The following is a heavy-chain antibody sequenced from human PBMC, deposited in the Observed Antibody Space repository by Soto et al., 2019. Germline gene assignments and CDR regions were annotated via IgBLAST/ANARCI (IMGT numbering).Heavy chain of an antibody. D-gene: IGHD2-2*01. CDR3: ARSQGSSTSLENYYYYYYGMDG. V-gene: IGHV1-69*01. Sequence: QVQLVQSGAEVKKPGSSVKVSCKASGGTFSSYAISWVRQAPGQGLEWMGGIIPISGTANYAQKFQGRVTITADESTSTAYMGLSSLRSEDTAVYYCARSQGSSTSLENYYYYYYGMDGWGQGTTVTVSS. CDR2: IIPISGTA. J-gene: IGHJ6*02. CDR1: GGTFSSYA.